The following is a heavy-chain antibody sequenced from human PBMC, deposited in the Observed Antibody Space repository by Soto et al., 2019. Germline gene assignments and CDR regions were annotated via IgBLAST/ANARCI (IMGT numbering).Heavy chain of an antibody. CDR2: IFPSGTT. CDR3: AKDPVEMATTY. J-gene: IGHJ4*02. Sequence: SSETLSLTCGVSGGSLSGATYSWNWIRQPPGKGLEWIGYIFPSGTTYYNPSLKSRVTISIDVSKNQFSLSLRSLTAADTAVYYCAKDPVEMATTYWGQGTLVTVSS. V-gene: IGHV4-30-2*01. CDR1: GGSLSGATYS. D-gene: IGHD5-12*01.